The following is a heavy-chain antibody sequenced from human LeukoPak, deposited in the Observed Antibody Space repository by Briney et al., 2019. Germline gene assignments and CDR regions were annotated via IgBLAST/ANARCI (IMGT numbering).Heavy chain of an antibody. V-gene: IGHV3-30-3*01. D-gene: IGHD6-19*01. CDR2: ISYDGSNK. J-gene: IGHJ4*02. CDR3: ARGPIYSSGWYGPRFDY. Sequence: PGGSLRLSCAASGFTFSSYAMHWVRQAPGKGLEWVAVISYDGSNKYYADSVKGRFTISRDNSKNTLYLQMNSLRAEDTAVYYCARGPIYSSGWYGPRFDYWGQGTLVTVSS. CDR1: GFTFSSYA.